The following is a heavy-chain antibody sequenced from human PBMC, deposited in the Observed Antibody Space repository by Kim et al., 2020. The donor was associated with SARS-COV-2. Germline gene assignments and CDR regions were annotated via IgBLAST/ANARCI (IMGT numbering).Heavy chain of an antibody. CDR3: ARYGDSSGYYHPYFDY. D-gene: IGHD3-22*01. V-gene: IGHV1-69*13. CDR2: IIPIFGTA. J-gene: IGHJ4*02. Sequence: SVKVSCKASGGTFSSYAISWVRQAPGQGLAWMGGIIPIFGTANYAQKFQGRVTITADESTSTAYMELSSLRSEDTAVYYCARYGDSSGYYHPYFDYWGQGTLVSVSS. CDR1: GGTFSSYA.